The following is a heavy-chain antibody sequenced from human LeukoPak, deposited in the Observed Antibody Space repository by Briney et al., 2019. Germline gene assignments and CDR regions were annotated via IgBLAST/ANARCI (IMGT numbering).Heavy chain of an antibody. D-gene: IGHD3-9*01. CDR1: GGSISSYY. CDR2: IYTSGST. V-gene: IGHV4-4*07. J-gene: IGHJ4*02. Sequence: PSETLSLTCTVSGGSISSYYWSWIRQPAGKGLEWIGRIYTSGSTNYNPSLKSRVTMSVDTSKNQFSLKLSSVTAADTAVYYCAREKYDILTDYYFDYWGQGTLVTVSS. CDR3: AREKYDILTDYYFDY.